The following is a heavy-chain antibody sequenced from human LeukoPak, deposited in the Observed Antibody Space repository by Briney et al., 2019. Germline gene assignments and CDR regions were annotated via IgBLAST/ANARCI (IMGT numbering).Heavy chain of an antibody. CDR2: ISAYNGNT. V-gene: IGHV1-18*01. CDR1: GYTFTSYG. CDR3: ARDPKYSSGWYTSNWFDP. J-gene: IGHJ5*02. Sequence: ASVKVSXKASGYTFTSYGISWVRQAPGQGLEWMGWISAYNGNTSYAQKLQGRVTMTTDTSTSTAYMELRSLRSDDTAVYYCARDPKYSSGWYTSNWFDPWGQGTLVTVSS. D-gene: IGHD6-19*01.